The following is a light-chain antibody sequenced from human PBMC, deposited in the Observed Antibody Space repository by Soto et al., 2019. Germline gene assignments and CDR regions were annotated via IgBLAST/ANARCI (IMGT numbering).Light chain of an antibody. CDR3: QQLNSYPPYT. CDR2: AAS. CDR1: QDISSY. J-gene: IGKJ2*01. Sequence: DIQLTQSPSFLSASVGDRVTITCRASQDISSYLAWYQQKPGKAPKLLIYAASTLRSGVPSRFSGSGSGTEFTLTISSLQPEDFATYYCQQLNSYPPYTFGQGTKLEIK. V-gene: IGKV1-9*01.